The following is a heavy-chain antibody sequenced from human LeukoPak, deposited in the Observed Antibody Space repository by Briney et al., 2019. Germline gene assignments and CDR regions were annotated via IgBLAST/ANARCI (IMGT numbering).Heavy chain of an antibody. V-gene: IGHV3-48*03. CDR3: AELGITMIGGV. Sequence: GGSLRLSCAASGFTFSSYEMNWVRQAPGKGLEWVSYTSSSGSTIYYADSVKGRFTISRDNAKNSLYLQMNSLRAEDTAVYYCAELGITMIGGVWGKGATVTVSS. CDR1: GFTFSSYE. J-gene: IGHJ6*04. D-gene: IGHD3-10*02. CDR2: TSSSGSTI.